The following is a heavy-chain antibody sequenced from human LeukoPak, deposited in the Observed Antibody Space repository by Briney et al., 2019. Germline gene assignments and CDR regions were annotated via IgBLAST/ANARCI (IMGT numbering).Heavy chain of an antibody. CDR2: IYHSGCT. D-gene: IGHD5-18*01. V-gene: IGHV4-38-2*02. Sequence: SGTLSLTCAVSGYSISSGHYWGWIRQPPGKGLEWIGHIYHSGCTYYNPSLKSRVTISVDTPKNQFSLKLSSVTAADTAVYYCARDSTVQLWSSYWYFDLWGRGTLVTVSS. CDR1: GYSISSGHY. J-gene: IGHJ2*01. CDR3: ARDSTVQLWSSYWYFDL.